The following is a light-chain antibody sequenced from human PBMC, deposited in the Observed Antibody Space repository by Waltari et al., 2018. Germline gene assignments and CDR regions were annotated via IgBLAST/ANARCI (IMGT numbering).Light chain of an antibody. Sequence: EIVLTQSPATLSLSPGERATLSCRASQSVSSSLAWYQQKPGQAPRLLIYDASNRATGIPARFRGSGSGTDFTLTISSLEPEDFAVYYCQQRSHWPTFGGGTKVEIK. V-gene: IGKV3-11*01. CDR1: QSVSSS. CDR2: DAS. J-gene: IGKJ4*01. CDR3: QQRSHWPT.